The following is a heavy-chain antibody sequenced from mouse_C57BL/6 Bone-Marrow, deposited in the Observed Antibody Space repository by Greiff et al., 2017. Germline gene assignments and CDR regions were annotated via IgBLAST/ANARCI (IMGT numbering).Heavy chain of an antibody. CDR1: GFNIKDYY. Sequence: EVQLQQSGAELVKPGASVKLSCTASGFNIKDYYMHWVKQRTEQGLEWIGRIDPEDGETKYAPKFPGKDTITADTSSNTAYLQLSSLTSEDTAVYYCASSPHYYGSPHFDYWGQGTTLTVSS. D-gene: IGHD1-1*01. CDR2: IDPEDGET. V-gene: IGHV14-2*01. J-gene: IGHJ2*01. CDR3: ASSPHYYGSPHFDY.